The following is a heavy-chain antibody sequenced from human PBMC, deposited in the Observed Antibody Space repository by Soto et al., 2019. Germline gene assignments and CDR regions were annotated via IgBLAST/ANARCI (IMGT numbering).Heavy chain of an antibody. V-gene: IGHV1-69*02. CDR3: AGGTTTVGGGYSFDY. J-gene: IGHJ4*02. CDR2: IIPILGIA. D-gene: IGHD4-17*01. CDR1: GGTFSSYT. Sequence: QVQLVQSGAEVKKPGSSVKVSCKASGGTFSSYTISWVRQAPGQGLEWMGRIIPILGIANYAQKFQGRVTITADKSTSTAYMELSSLRSEDTAVYYCAGGTTTVGGGYSFDYWVQGTLVTVSS.